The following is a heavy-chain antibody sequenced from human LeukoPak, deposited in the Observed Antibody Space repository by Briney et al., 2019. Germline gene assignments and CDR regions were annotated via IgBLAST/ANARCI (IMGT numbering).Heavy chain of an antibody. Sequence: SGGSLRLSCAASGFTFSIYDLSWVRQAPGKGLECVSAITRGVGSTYYADSVKGRFTISRDNSKNTLYLQMNSLRAEDTAVYYCAKSGSIAAPDVPFDYWGQGTLITVSS. CDR1: GFTFSIYD. J-gene: IGHJ4*02. CDR3: AKSGSIAAPDVPFDY. V-gene: IGHV3-23*01. D-gene: IGHD6-6*01. CDR2: ITRGVGST.